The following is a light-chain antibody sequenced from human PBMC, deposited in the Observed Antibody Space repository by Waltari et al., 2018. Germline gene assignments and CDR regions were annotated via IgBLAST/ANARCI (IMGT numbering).Light chain of an antibody. CDR1: QNVISAY. J-gene: IGKJ5*01. CDR3: QQYGTSPIT. CDR2: GAS. Sequence: EIVLAQSPGTLSLSPGERATLSCRARQNVISAYTPWYQQKPGQAPRLLIHGASSRATDIPDRFSGTGSGTDFTLTITRLEPEDFAVFYCQQYGTSPITFGQGTRLEIK. V-gene: IGKV3-20*01.